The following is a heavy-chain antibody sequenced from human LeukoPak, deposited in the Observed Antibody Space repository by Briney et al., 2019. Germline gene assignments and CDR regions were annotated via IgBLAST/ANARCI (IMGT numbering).Heavy chain of an antibody. D-gene: IGHD5-18*01. Sequence: GRSLRLSCAASGFTFDDYAMHWVRQAPGKGLEGASGISWNSGSIGYADSVKGRFTISRDNAKNSLYLQMNSLRAEDTALYYCAKDMGGYSYGSPFDYWGQGTLVTVSS. CDR1: GFTFDDYA. V-gene: IGHV3-9*01. CDR3: AKDMGGYSYGSPFDY. CDR2: ISWNSGSI. J-gene: IGHJ4*02.